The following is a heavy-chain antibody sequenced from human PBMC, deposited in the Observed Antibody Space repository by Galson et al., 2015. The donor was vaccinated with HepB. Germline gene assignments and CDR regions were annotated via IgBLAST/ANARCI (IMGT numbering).Heavy chain of an antibody. J-gene: IGHJ4*02. Sequence: ETLSLTCTVSGGSISSYYWSWIRQPPGKGLEWIGYIYYSGSTNYNPSLKSRVTISVDTSKNQFSLKLSSVTAADTAVYYCARRNPARGLWNDYWGQGTLVTVST. CDR2: IYYSGST. CDR3: ARRNPARGLWNDY. V-gene: IGHV4-59*01. D-gene: IGHD1-14*01. CDR1: GGSISSYY.